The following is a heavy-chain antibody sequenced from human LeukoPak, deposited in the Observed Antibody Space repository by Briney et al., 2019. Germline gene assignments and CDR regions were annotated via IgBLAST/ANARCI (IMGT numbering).Heavy chain of an antibody. CDR3: ARLKEGIDY. CDR1: GGSISGSSYF. D-gene: IGHD3-10*01. Sequence: SETLSLTCVVSGGSISGSSYFWGWIRQPPGKGLEWIGSIYYSGNTYYNPSLKSRVTLSVDTSKNQFSLKLSSVTAADTAVYYCARLKEGIDYWGQGTLVTVSS. J-gene: IGHJ4*02. CDR2: IYYSGNT. V-gene: IGHV4-39*01.